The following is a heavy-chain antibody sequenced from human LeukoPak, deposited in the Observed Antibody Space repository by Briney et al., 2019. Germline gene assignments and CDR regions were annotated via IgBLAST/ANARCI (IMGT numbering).Heavy chain of an antibody. D-gene: IGHD3-10*01. Sequence: SETLSLSCAVSGYSISSGYYWGLIRQPPGKGLEWIGSISQSGSTYYNPSLKGRVIISLDTSKNQFSLKLSSVTATDTAVYYCARVDGWGVVGTTGRFDYWGQGTLVTVSS. CDR1: GYSISSGYY. V-gene: IGHV4-38-2*01. CDR2: ISQSGST. CDR3: ARVDGWGVVGTTGRFDY. J-gene: IGHJ4*02.